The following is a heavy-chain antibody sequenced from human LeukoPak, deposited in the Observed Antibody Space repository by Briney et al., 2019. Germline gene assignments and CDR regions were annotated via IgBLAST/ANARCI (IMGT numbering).Heavy chain of an antibody. CDR1: GGSISSSSYY. D-gene: IGHD2-2*01. CDR2: IYYSGST. Sequence: SETLSLTCTVSGGSISSSSYYWGWIRQPPGKVLEWIGSIYYSGSTYYNPSLKSRVIISVDTSKDHFSLRLSSVTAADTAVYYCARSYCTSTSCYQNWFDPWGQGTLVTVSS. V-gene: IGHV4-39*02. J-gene: IGHJ5*02. CDR3: ARSYCTSTSCYQNWFDP.